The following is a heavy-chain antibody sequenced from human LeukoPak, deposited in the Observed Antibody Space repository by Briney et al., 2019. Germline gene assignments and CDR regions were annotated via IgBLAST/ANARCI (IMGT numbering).Heavy chain of an antibody. Sequence: ASVKVSCKTSGYSFTSYNLHWVRQAPGQRLEWMGIIKPSGTDTNYAQKFQGRVTMTRDTSISTAYMELSRLRSDDTAVYYCARDTGRGSYSLGHWGQGTLVTVSS. CDR1: GYSFTSYN. D-gene: IGHD1-26*01. CDR2: IKPSGTDT. CDR3: ARDTGRGSYSLGH. J-gene: IGHJ4*02. V-gene: IGHV1-2*02.